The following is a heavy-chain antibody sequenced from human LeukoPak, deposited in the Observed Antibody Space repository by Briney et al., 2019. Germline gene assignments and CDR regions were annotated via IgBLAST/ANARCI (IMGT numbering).Heavy chain of an antibody. CDR2: ISYDGSNK. J-gene: IGHJ4*02. CDR1: GFTFSSYA. Sequence: GGSLRLSCAASGFTFSSYAMHWVRQAPGKGLEWVAVISYDGSNKYYADSVKGRFTISRDNSKNTLYLQMNSLRAEDTAVYYCARDRLNSGSYYGHQFDYWGQGTLVTVSS. CDR3: ARDRLNSGSYYGHQFDY. D-gene: IGHD1-26*01. V-gene: IGHV3-30-3*01.